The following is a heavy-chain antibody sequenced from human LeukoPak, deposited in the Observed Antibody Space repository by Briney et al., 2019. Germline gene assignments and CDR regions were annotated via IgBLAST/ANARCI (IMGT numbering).Heavy chain of an antibody. D-gene: IGHD3-10*01. CDR2: INHSGST. J-gene: IGHJ4*02. Sequence: PSETLSLTCAVYGGSFSGYYWSWIRQPPGKGLEWIGEINHSGSTNYNPSLKSRVTISVDTSKNQFSLKLSSVTAADTAVYYCARTGPRGVDYWGQGTLVTVSS. CDR3: ARTGPRGVDY. V-gene: IGHV4-34*01. CDR1: GGSFSGYY.